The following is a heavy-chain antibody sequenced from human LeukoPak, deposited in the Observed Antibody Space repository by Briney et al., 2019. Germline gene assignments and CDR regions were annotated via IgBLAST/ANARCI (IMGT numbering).Heavy chain of an antibody. CDR1: GFTFSDYY. CDR3: ARGPIAAAGPGWVY. V-gene: IGHV3-11*04. D-gene: IGHD6-13*01. Sequence: PGGSLRLSCAASGFTFSDYYMSWIRQAPGKGLEWVSHISRSGSTRYYADSLKGRFTISRDNAKNSLYLQMNSLRAEDTAVYYCARGPIAAAGPGWVYWGQGTLVTVSS. J-gene: IGHJ4*02. CDR2: ISRSGSTR.